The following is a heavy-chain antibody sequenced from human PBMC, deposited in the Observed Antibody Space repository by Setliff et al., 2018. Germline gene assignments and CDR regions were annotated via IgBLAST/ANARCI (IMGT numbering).Heavy chain of an antibody. V-gene: IGHV3-48*04. Sequence: GGSLRLSCAASGFTFSSYTMNWVRQAPGQGLEWVSYISSSSNTIYYADSVKGRFTISRDNSKNTLYLQMNSLRPEDTAVYYCARTCSGSGCYAGLESWGQGTPVTVSS. CDR1: GFTFSSYT. CDR3: ARTCSGSGCYAGLES. CDR2: ISSSSNTI. J-gene: IGHJ4*02. D-gene: IGHD2-15*01.